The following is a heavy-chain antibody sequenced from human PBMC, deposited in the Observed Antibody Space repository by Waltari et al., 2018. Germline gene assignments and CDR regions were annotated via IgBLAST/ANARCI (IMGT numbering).Heavy chain of an antibody. D-gene: IGHD3-10*01. J-gene: IGHJ4*02. CDR1: GGPVSSPAYY. CDR3: ASHLWYRDLSRVAFDF. Sequence: QLQLQESGPALVRPSATLSLSCTVSGGPVSSPAYYWSWVRQSPGKGLEWIETIYYSGSTSYNPSLKSRVTISIDTSKNQLSLELTSVTAADTAIYYCASHLWYRDLSRVAFDFWGQGTLVAVSS. CDR2: IYYSGST. V-gene: IGHV4-39*07.